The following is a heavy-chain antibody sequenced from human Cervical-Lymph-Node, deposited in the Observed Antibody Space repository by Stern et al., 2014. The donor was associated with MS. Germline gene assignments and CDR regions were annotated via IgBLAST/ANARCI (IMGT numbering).Heavy chain of an antibody. CDR2: IYPGDSDT. Sequence: EVQLVESGAEVKKPGESLKISCKGSGYSFTSYWIGWGRQMPGKGLEGMGTIYPGDSDTRYSPSFQGQVTISADKSISTAYLQWSSLKASDTAMYYCARSRRAYSHDAFDIWGQGTMVTVSS. CDR1: GYSFTSYW. J-gene: IGHJ3*02. D-gene: IGHD4-11*01. V-gene: IGHV5-51*01. CDR3: ARSRRAYSHDAFDI.